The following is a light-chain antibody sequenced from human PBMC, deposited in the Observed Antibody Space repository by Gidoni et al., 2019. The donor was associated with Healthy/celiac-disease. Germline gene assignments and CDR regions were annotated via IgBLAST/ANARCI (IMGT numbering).Light chain of an antibody. J-gene: IGKJ1*01. Sequence: EMVLTQSPGTLSLSPGERATLSCRASQSVSSGYLAWYQQKPGQAPRLLIYGASSRAPGIPARFSGSGSGTDFTRTISRLEPEDFAVYYCQQYGSSPGTFGQGTKVEIK. CDR1: QSVSSGY. V-gene: IGKV3-20*01. CDR3: QQYGSSPGT. CDR2: GAS.